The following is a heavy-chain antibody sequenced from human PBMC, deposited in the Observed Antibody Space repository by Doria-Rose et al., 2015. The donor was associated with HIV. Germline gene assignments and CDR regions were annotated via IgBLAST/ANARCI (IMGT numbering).Heavy chain of an antibody. Sequence: VQLVESGGGLVQPGRSLRLSCAASGFTIDDYAMHWVRQPPGKGLEWVSSISWNSNRIGYADSVKGQFTISRDSAKNSLYLQMNSLRAKDTALYYCGRGTSTKVDYWGQGTLVTVSS. CDR2: ISWNSNRI. CDR3: GRGTSTKVDY. V-gene: IGHV3-9*01. CDR1: GFTIDDYA. D-gene: IGHD2-8*01. J-gene: IGHJ4*02.